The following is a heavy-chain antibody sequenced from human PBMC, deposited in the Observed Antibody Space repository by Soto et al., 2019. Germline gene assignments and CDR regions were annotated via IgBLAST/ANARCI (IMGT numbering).Heavy chain of an antibody. CDR3: ARGHPRAYGYSFLFDP. CDR1: GGSISSSSYY. D-gene: IGHD5-18*01. V-gene: IGHV4-39*01. J-gene: IGHJ5*02. CDR2: IYYSGST. Sequence: QLQLQESGPGLVKPSETLSLTCTVSGGSISSSSYYWGWIRQPPGKGLEWIGSIYYSGSTYYNPSLKSRVTISVDTSKNQFSLKLSSVTAADTAVYYCARGHPRAYGYSFLFDPWGQGTLVTVSS.